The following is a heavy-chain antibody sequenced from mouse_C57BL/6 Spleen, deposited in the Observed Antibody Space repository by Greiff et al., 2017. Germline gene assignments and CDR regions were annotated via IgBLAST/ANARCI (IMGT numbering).Heavy chain of an antibody. CDR3: TRYITTVVATRYFDV. CDR2: IDPETGGT. CDR1: GYTFTDYE. V-gene: IGHV1-15*01. D-gene: IGHD1-1*01. Sequence: QVQLQQSVAELVRPGASVTLSCKASGYTFTDYEMHWVKQTPVHGLEWIGAIDPETGGTAYNQKFKGKAILTADKFSSTAYMELRRLTSEDSAVDYCTRYITTVVATRYFDVWGTGTTVTVSS. J-gene: IGHJ1*03.